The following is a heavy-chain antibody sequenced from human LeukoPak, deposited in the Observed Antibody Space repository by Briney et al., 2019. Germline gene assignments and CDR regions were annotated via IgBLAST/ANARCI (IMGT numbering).Heavy chain of an antibody. Sequence: SVKVSCKASGGTFGSYAISWVRQAPGQGLEWMGGIIPIFGTANYAQKFQGRVTITADESTSTAYMELSSLRSEDTAVYYCARAHVYCSSTSSYTFDPWGQGTLVTVSS. CDR2: IIPIFGTA. V-gene: IGHV1-69*13. CDR1: GGTFGSYA. D-gene: IGHD2-2*02. CDR3: ARAHVYCSSTSSYTFDP. J-gene: IGHJ5*02.